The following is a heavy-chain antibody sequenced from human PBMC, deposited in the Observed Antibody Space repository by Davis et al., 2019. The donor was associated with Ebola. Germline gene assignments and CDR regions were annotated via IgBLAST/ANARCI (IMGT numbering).Heavy chain of an antibody. D-gene: IGHD6-13*01. V-gene: IGHV4-34*01. CDR2: INHSGSN. J-gene: IGHJ5*02. CDR3: ARGYSSWFDP. Sequence: MPSETLSLTCAVYGGSFSGYYWSWIRQPPGKGLEWIGEINHSGSNNYNPSLKSRVTISVDTSKNQFSLKLSSVTAADTAVYYCARGYSSWFDPWGQGTLVTVSS. CDR1: GGSFSGYY.